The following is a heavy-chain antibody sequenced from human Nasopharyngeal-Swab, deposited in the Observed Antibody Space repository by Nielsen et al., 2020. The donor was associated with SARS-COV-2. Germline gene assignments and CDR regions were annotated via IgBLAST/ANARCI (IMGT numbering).Heavy chain of an antibody. CDR1: GFTVSSYY. CDR3: AREKAVAGIGGYHYYGMDV. D-gene: IGHD6-19*01. J-gene: IGHJ6*02. Sequence: GEFLKISCAASGFTVSSYYMSWVRQAPGKGLEWVSVIYSGGSTYYIDSVKGRFTVSRDNSRNTLYLQMNSLRPEDTAVYYCAREKAVAGIGGYHYYGMDVWGQGTTVTVSS. CDR2: IYSGGST. V-gene: IGHV3-53*05.